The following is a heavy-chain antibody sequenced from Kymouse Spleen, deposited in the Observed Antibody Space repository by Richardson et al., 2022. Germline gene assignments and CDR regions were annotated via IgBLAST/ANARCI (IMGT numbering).Heavy chain of an antibody. V-gene: IGHV4-61*01. CDR3: AREGYYGSGSTLTT. J-gene: IGHJ4*02. CDR2: IYYSGST. CDR1: GGSVSSGSYY. Sequence: QVQLQESGPGLVKPSETLSLTCTVSGGSVSSGSYYWSWIRQPPGKGLEWIGYIYYSGSTNYNPSLKSRVTISVDTSKNQFSLKLSSVTAADTAVYYCAREGYYGSGSTLTTGAREPWSPSPQ. D-gene: IGHD3-10*01.